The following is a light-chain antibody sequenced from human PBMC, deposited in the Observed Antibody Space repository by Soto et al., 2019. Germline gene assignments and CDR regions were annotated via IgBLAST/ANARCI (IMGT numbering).Light chain of an antibody. CDR2: STT. CDR1: SSNIGSHT. Sequence: QSVLSQPPSASGTLGQRVTISCSGSSSNIGSHTVNWYQQLPGTAPKLLIYSTTQRPSGVPDRFSGSKSGTSASLAISGLQSEDEADYYCAAWDDSLNGVVFGGGTKVTVL. CDR3: AAWDDSLNGVV. V-gene: IGLV1-44*01. J-gene: IGLJ2*01.